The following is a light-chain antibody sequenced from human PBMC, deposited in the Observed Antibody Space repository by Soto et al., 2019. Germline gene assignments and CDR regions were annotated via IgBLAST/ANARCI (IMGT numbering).Light chain of an antibody. CDR1: QSISSY. J-gene: IGKJ1*01. CDR2: AAS. V-gene: IGKV1-39*01. Sequence: DIQKTQSPAALSAYVGDRVTITCRASQSISSYLNWYQQKPGKAPKLLIYAASSLQSGVPSRFSGSGSGTDFTLTISSLQPEDFATYYCQQSYSTPRTFGQGTRWIS. CDR3: QQSYSTPRT.